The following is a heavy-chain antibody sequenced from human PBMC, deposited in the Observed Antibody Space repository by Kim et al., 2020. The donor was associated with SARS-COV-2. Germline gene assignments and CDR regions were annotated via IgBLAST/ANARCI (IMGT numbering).Heavy chain of an antibody. CDR2: RGST. CDR3: VRQGAAVNT. J-gene: IGHJ5*02. Sequence: RGSTYSNPSLKSRLTISLDTSKNQFSLKLTSMTAADTAVYYCVRQGAAVNTWGQGTLVTVSS. V-gene: IGHV4-39*07. D-gene: IGHD6-25*01.